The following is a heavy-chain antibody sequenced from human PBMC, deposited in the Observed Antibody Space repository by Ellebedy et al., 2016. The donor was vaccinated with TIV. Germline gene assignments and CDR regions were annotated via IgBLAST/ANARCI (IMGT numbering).Heavy chain of an antibody. V-gene: IGHV1-69*04. D-gene: IGHD6-19*01. J-gene: IGHJ5*02. Sequence: AASVKVSCKASGGTFSSYAISWVRPAPGQGPEWMGRIIPILGIANYAQKFQGRVTITADKSTSTAYMELSSLRSEDTAVYYCARGKGSSGWYSAWFDPWGQGTLVTVSS. CDR3: ARGKGSSGWYSAWFDP. CDR1: GGTFSSYA. CDR2: IIPILGIA.